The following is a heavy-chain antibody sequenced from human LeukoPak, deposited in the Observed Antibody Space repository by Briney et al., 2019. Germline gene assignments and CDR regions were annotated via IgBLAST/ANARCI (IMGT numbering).Heavy chain of an antibody. Sequence: GGSLRLSCAASGFTFSSYELNWVRQAPGKGLEWVSYISSSGSTIYYVDSVKGRFTISRDNTKNSLYLQMNSLRAEDTAVYYCARGDSSGYYSHRDCYYYMDVWGKGTTVTVSS. V-gene: IGHV3-48*03. CDR2: ISSSGSTI. CDR3: ARGDSSGYYSHRDCYYYMDV. CDR1: GFTFSSYE. D-gene: IGHD3-22*01. J-gene: IGHJ6*03.